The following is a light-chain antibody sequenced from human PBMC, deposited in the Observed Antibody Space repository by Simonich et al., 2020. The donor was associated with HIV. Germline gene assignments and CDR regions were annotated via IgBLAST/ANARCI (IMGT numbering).Light chain of an antibody. CDR3: QQYYSTPPWT. J-gene: IGKJ1*01. CDR1: QGMSHS. Sequence: DIQMTQSPSSLSASVGDRVTITCRASQGMSHSLAWYQHKPGKAPKLLLYAATRLESGVPSRFSGSGSGTDYTLTISSLQPEDFASYYCQQYYSTPPWTFGQGTKVEIK. V-gene: IGKV1-NL1*01. CDR2: AAT.